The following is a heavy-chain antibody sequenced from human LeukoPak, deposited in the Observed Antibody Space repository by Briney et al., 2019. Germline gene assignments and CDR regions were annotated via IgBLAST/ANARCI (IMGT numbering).Heavy chain of an antibody. CDR1: GFTFSSYA. Sequence: GGSLRLSRAASGFTFSSYAMSWVRQAPGKGLEWVSAISGSGDNTYYADSVKGRFTISRDNSGNTLYLQINSLRAEDTAVYYCAKDASRCGGDCSDAFDIWGQGTMVTVSS. D-gene: IGHD2-21*02. J-gene: IGHJ3*02. CDR2: ISGSGDNT. V-gene: IGHV3-23*01. CDR3: AKDASRCGGDCSDAFDI.